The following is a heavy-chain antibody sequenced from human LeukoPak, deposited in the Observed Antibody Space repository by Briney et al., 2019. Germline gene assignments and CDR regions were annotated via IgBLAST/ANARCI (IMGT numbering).Heavy chain of an antibody. CDR3: ARVRSYDSGVYYYDY. CDR1: GFTFSTYP. CDR2: ISSNGGDT. D-gene: IGHD3-22*01. Sequence: SGGSLRLSCVASGFTFSTYPMHWVRQAPGKGLEYVSAISSNGGDTYYTNSVKGRFTISRDNAKNTLYLQMGSLRAEDMAVYYCARVRSYDSGVYYYDYWGQGTLVTVSS. J-gene: IGHJ4*02. V-gene: IGHV3-64*01.